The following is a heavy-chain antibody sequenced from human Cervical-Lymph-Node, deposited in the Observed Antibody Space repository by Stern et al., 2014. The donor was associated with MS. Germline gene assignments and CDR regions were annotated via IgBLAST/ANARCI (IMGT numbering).Heavy chain of an antibody. CDR3: ARYMAVDVLVDGYNMDV. J-gene: IGHJ6*02. Sequence: QVQLVQSGPVVEKPGASVKVSCKTSGYTFTSFGISWVRQAPGQGLEWMAWISTYNGDTNYAQKFQGRVTLTTDTSTSTAYMELRSLRSDDTAVYYCARYMAVDVLVDGYNMDVWGHGTLVTVSS. D-gene: IGHD6-19*01. CDR1: GYTFTSFG. CDR2: ISTYNGDT. V-gene: IGHV1-18*01.